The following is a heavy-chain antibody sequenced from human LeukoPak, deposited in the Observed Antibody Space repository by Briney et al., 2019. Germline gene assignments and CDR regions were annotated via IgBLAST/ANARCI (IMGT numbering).Heavy chain of an antibody. J-gene: IGHJ4*02. Sequence: EGSLKLSCAASGFAFTTYTMHWVRQAPGKGLEWVSSISSAGSFIYYADSLKGRISISRDNAKNSLYLHLNGLRAEDTAIYYCARDGGSALDYWGQGTLVTVSS. CDR2: ISSAGSFI. V-gene: IGHV3-21*04. D-gene: IGHD3-16*01. CDR1: GFAFTTYT. CDR3: ARDGGSALDY.